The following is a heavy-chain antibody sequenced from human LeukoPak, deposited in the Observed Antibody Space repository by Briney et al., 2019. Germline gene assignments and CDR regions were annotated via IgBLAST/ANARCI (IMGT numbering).Heavy chain of an antibody. D-gene: IGHD3-22*01. J-gene: IGHJ4*02. Sequence: ASVEVSCKASGGTFSSYAISWVRQAPGQGLEWMGGIIPIFGTANYAQKFQGRVTITADKSTSTAYMELSSLRSEDTAVYYCARDGRSGSSGYYPFDYWGQGTLVTVSS. CDR1: GGTFSSYA. CDR3: ARDGRSGSSGYYPFDY. CDR2: IIPIFGTA. V-gene: IGHV1-69*06.